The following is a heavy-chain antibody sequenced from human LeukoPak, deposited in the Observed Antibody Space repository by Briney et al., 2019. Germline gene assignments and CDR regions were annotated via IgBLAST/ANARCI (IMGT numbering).Heavy chain of an antibody. CDR3: AHSPLRVTWFGELYAQPYYYYGMDV. CDR1: GFSLSTSGVG. J-gene: IGHJ6*04. V-gene: IGHV2-5*02. D-gene: IGHD3-10*01. CDR2: IYWDDEK. Sequence: SGPTLVNPTQPLTLTCTFSGFSLSTSGVGVGWIRQPPVKALEWLALIYWDDEKRYSPSLKSRLTITKDTSKNQVVLTMTNMDPVDTATYYCAHSPLRVTWFGELYAQPYYYYGMDVWGKGTTVTVSS.